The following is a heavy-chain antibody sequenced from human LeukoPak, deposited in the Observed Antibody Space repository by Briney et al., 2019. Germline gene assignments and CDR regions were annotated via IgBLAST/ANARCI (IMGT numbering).Heavy chain of an antibody. CDR3: AKIHTRTRITIFGVVISWFDP. J-gene: IGHJ5*02. V-gene: IGHV3-23*01. CDR1: GFTFSSYA. D-gene: IGHD3-3*01. CDR2: IMGSGGST. Sequence: GGSLRLSCAASGFTFSSYAMSWVRQAPGKGLEWASAIMGSGGSTYYADSVKGRFTISRDNSKNTLYLQMNSLRAEDTAVYYCAKIHTRTRITIFGVVISWFDPWGQGTLVTVSS.